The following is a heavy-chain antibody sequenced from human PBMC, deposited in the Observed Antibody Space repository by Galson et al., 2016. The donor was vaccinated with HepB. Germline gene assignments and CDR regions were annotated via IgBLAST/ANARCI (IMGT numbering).Heavy chain of an antibody. CDR2: IGGSGGSI. J-gene: IGHJ4*02. D-gene: IGHD6-13*01. Sequence: SLRLSCAASGFTFGSYAMTWVRQAPGRGLEWVSGIGGSGGSINYADSVKGRFTISRDNSKNTLYLQMNSLRVEDTAVYYCAKDGGRVSPLGYFDNWCQGTLVTVSP. V-gene: IGHV3-23*01. CDR1: GFTFGSYA. CDR3: AKDGGRVSPLGYFDN.